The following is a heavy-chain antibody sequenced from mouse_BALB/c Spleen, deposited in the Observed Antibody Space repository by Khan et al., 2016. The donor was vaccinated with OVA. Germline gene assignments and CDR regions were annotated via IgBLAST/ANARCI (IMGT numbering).Heavy chain of an antibody. Sequence: QVQLKESGADLMTPGASVKISCKVAGYTFSSYWIEWIKQRPGHGLEWIGEILPGSGSTNCNEKFKGKATFTADTSSNTAYMQLSSLTSEDAAVYYCARVNAGNGNYFDYWGQGTTLTVSS. V-gene: IGHV1-9*01. D-gene: IGHD1-1*01. CDR3: ARVNAGNGNYFDY. J-gene: IGHJ2*01. CDR2: ILPGSGST. CDR1: GYTFSSYW.